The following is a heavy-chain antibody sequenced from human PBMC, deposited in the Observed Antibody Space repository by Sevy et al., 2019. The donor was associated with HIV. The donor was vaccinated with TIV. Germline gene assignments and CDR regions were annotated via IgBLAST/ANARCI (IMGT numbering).Heavy chain of an antibody. CDR2: IVVGSGNT. CDR1: GFTFTSSA. D-gene: IGHD3-3*01. Sequence: ASVKVSCKASGFTFTSSAVQWVRQARGQRLEWIGWIVVGSGNTNYAQKFQERVTITRDMSTSTAYMELSSLRSEDTDVYYCAADLRKDYDFWSGSRYYYYMDVWGKGTTVTVSS. J-gene: IGHJ6*03. CDR3: AADLRKDYDFWSGSRYYYYMDV. V-gene: IGHV1-58*01.